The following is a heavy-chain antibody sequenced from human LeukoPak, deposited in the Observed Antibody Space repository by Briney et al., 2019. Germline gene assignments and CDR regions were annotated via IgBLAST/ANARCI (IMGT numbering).Heavy chain of an antibody. J-gene: IGHJ6*03. CDR1: VFTLSELS. CDR3: ATGVYCATTTCPGYGNYYYFMDV. CDR2: FDPKDGEA. Sequence: ASVKVSCKVSVFTLSELSIHWVRPAPGKGLEWVGGFDPKDGEAVYAERFRDRVILTDDRLSNTAYMDLSRLGADDTAVYYCATGVYCATTTCPGYGNYYYFMDVWGEGTTVTV. V-gene: IGHV1-24*01. D-gene: IGHD2-21*01.